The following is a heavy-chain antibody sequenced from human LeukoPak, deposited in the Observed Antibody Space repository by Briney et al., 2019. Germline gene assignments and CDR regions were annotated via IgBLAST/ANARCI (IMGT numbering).Heavy chain of an antibody. CDR3: ASRSEATMKGAYDI. D-gene: IGHD3-22*01. V-gene: IGHV3-74*01. J-gene: IGHJ3*02. Sequence: PGGSLRLSCAASGFTFTSYWMHWVRQAPGKGLVWVSRINSDGTSTAYADSVKGRFTISRDNAKNMLYLQMNSLRVDDTAVYYCASRSEATMKGAYDIWGQGTMVTVSS. CDR2: INSDGTST. CDR1: GFTFTSYW.